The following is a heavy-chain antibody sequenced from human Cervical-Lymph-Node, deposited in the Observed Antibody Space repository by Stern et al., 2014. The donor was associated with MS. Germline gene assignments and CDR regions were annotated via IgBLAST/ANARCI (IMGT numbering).Heavy chain of an antibody. CDR2: LQYSGTS. CDR3: ATAPYHLLFPGXDX. J-gene: IGHJ6*02. CDR1: GDTVTSGHYY. Sequence: QVQLVESAPGLVKPSETLSLSCSVSGDTVTSGHYYWTWIRQAPGKGLEWIGNLQYSGTSNSNPSLKSRFSMAVDTSTNRVSLKLKSVTAADTAVYYCATAPYHLLFPGXDXWGQGTSVIVSS. V-gene: IGHV4-61*01. D-gene: IGHD3-9*01.